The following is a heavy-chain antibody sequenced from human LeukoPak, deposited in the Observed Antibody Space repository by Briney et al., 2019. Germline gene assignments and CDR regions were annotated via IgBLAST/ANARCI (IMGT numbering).Heavy chain of an antibody. V-gene: IGHV1-2*02. CDR3: ARVRYYDILTGYPYYMDV. D-gene: IGHD3-9*01. J-gene: IGHJ6*03. Sequence: ASVKVSCKASGYTFTAYYMHWVRQAPGQGLEWMGWINPNSGGTNYAQKFQGRVTMTRDTSISTAYMELSRLRSDDTAVYYCARVRYYDILTGYPYYMDVWGKGTTVTISS. CDR2: INPNSGGT. CDR1: GYTFTAYY.